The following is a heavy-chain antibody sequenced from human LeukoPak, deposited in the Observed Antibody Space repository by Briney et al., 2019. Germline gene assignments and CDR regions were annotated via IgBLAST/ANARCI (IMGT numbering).Heavy chain of an antibody. CDR2: IYYSGST. J-gene: IGHJ5*02. Sequence: SETLSLTCTVSGGSISSYYWSWIRQPPGKGLEWIGFIYYSGSTNYNPSLKSRVTISVDTSKNQFSLKLSSVTAADTAVYYCARTVVPAARGDWFDPWGQGTLVTVSS. D-gene: IGHD2-2*01. CDR1: GGSISSYY. V-gene: IGHV4-59*01. CDR3: ARTVVPAARGDWFDP.